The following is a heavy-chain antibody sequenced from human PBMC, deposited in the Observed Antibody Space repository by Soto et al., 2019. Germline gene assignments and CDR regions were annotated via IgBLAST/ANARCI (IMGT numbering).Heavy chain of an antibody. CDR1: GFTFSSYW. J-gene: IGHJ6*02. Sequence: GGSLRLSCAASGFTFSSYWMSRVRQAPGKGLEWVANIKQDGSEKYYVDSVKGRFTISRDNAKNSLYLQMNSLRAEDTAVYYCARDPGSDSLDVWGQGTTVTVSS. CDR3: ARDPGSDSLDV. V-gene: IGHV3-7*03. D-gene: IGHD3-10*01. CDR2: IKQDGSEK.